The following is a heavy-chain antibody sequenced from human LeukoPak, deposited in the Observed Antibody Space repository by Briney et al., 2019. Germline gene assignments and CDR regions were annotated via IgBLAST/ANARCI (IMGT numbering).Heavy chain of an antibody. CDR2: IYHSGST. V-gene: IGHV4-39*07. J-gene: IGHJ5*02. D-gene: IGHD2-15*01. CDR3: ARAGVVVAATPSWFDP. Sequence: PSETLSLTCTVSGGSISSSSCHWGWIRQPPGKGLEWIGYIYHSGSTYYNPSLKSRVTISVDRSKNQFSLKLSSVTAADTAVYYCARAGVVVAATPSWFDPWGQGTLVTVSS. CDR1: GGSISSSSCH.